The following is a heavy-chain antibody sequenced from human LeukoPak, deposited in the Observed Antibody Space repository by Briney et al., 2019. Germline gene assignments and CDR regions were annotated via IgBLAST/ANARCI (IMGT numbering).Heavy chain of an antibody. V-gene: IGHV3-23*01. CDR2: INDSGDYT. D-gene: IGHD6-19*01. J-gene: IGHJ4*02. CDR1: GFTFISYS. CDR3: ARERDRGSEVAAHFDH. Sequence: GGSLRLSCAASGFTFISYSMAWVRQAPGRGLECVSVINDSGDYTVYADSVKGRFTISRDNSEKTLYMQMNSLRAEDTAVYYCARERDRGSEVAAHFDHWGQGSLVTVSS.